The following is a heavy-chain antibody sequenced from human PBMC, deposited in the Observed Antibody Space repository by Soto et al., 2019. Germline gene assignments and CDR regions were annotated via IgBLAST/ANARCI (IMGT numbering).Heavy chain of an antibody. J-gene: IGHJ4*03. Sequence: KPSQTLNLTCSVSGGSISITRHCWRWIRHHPRKGLEWIGHIYYRGSTYYIPSLKSRLSITVDRSKNQFSLKLRSVTAAESAFYYCARVGRIGVVGANPGFDFWGQGALVTVSS. CDR2: IYYRGST. CDR1: GGSISITRHC. V-gene: IGHV4-31*03. D-gene: IGHD2-15*01. CDR3: ARVGRIGVVGANPGFDF.